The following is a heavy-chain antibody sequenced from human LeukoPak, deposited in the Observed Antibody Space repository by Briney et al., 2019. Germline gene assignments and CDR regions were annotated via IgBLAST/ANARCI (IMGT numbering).Heavy chain of an antibody. J-gene: IGHJ6*03. CDR1: GFTFANYG. D-gene: IGHD2-15*01. CDR3: AKPGAATHYYYYYMDV. CDR2: INWNAANT. V-gene: IGHV3-20*04. Sequence: PGGSLRLSCAASGFTFANYGMSWVRQAPGKGLEWVSGINWNAANTGYADSVKGRFTISRDNSKNTLYLQMNSLRAEDTAVYYCAKPGAATHYYYYYMDVWGKGTTVTISS.